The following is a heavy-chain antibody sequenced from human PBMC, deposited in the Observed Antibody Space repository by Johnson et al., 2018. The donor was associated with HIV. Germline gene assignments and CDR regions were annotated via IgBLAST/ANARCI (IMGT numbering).Heavy chain of an antibody. V-gene: IGHV3-7*03. CDR2: IKQDGSEK. CDR3: AKDRVQWLNAFDI. Sequence: VQLVESGGGLVQPGGSLRLSCAASGFTFRRFWMSWVRQAPGKGLEWVANIKQDGSEKHYVDSAKGRFTISRDNAKKSLYLQMNSLRAEDTAVYYCAKDRVQWLNAFDIWGQGTMVTVSS. CDR1: GFTFRRFW. J-gene: IGHJ3*02. D-gene: IGHD6-19*01.